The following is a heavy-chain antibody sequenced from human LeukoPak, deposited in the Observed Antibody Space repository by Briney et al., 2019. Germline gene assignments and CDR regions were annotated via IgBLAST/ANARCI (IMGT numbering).Heavy chain of an antibody. CDR2: ISSSSSYI. Sequence: PGGSLRLSCAASGYTFSSYSMNWVRQAPGKGLEWVSSISSSSSYIYYADSEKGRFTISRDNAKNSLYLQMNSLRAEDTAVYYCARWMTVALNWFDPWGQGTLVTVSS. V-gene: IGHV3-21*01. J-gene: IGHJ5*02. CDR3: ARWMTVALNWFDP. D-gene: IGHD6-19*01. CDR1: GYTFSSYS.